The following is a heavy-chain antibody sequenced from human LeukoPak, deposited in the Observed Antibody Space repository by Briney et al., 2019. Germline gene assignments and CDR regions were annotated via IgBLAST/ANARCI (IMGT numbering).Heavy chain of an antibody. D-gene: IGHD3-10*01. Sequence: SVKVSCKASGGTFSSYAISWVRRAPGQGLEWMGGIIPIFGTANYAQKFQGRVTITADESTSTAYMELSSLRSEDTAVYYCVITMVRGAPPDWGQGTLVTVSS. CDR3: VITMVRGAPPD. V-gene: IGHV1-69*13. CDR1: GGTFSSYA. CDR2: IIPIFGTA. J-gene: IGHJ4*02.